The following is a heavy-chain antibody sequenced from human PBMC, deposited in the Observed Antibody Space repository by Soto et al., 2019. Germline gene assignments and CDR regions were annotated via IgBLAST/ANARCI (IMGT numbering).Heavy chain of an antibody. CDR1: GGSFSGYY. Sequence: LETLSLPCAVYGGSFSGYYWSCDRQPLGKGLEWIGEINHSGSTNYNPSLKSRVTISVDTSKNQFSLKLSSVTAADTAVYYCARFKWALDSSGWYGYYYGMDVWGQGTTVTVS. J-gene: IGHJ6*02. D-gene: IGHD6-19*01. CDR2: INHSGST. V-gene: IGHV4-34*01. CDR3: ARFKWALDSSGWYGYYYGMDV.